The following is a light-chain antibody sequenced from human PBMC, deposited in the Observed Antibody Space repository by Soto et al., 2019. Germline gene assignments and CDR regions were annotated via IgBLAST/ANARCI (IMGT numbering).Light chain of an antibody. CDR2: GAS. CDR1: QSVSSH. CDR3: QQYHNWPPIT. Sequence: EIVMTQSPDTCFVALGEGATLSCRASQSVSSHLAWYQHKPGQAPRLLIYGASTRASGIPARFSGSGSETDFTLTISSLQSEDSAVYYCQQYHNWPPITFGQGTRLEI. V-gene: IGKV3-15*01. J-gene: IGKJ5*01.